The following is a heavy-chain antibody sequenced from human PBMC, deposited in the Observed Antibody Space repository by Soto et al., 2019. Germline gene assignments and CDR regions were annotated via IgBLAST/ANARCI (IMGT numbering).Heavy chain of an antibody. V-gene: IGHV4-4*07. CDR1: GASISGYY. D-gene: IGHD1-1*01. CDR3: VRDGTKTLRDWFDP. CDR2: IYAAGTT. J-gene: IGHJ5*02. Sequence: PSETLSLTCTVSGASISGYYWSWIRKSAGKGLEWIGRIYAAGTTDYNPSLKSRVMMSVDTSKKQFSLRLRSVTAADTAVYYCVRDGTKTLRDWFDPWGQGISVTVSS.